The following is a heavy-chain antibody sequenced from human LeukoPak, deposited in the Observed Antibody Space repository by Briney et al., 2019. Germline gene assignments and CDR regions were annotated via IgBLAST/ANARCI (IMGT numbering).Heavy chain of an antibody. J-gene: IGHJ4*02. CDR1: GVSISSYY. Sequence: SETLSLTCTVSGVSISSYYWSWIRQPPGKGLEWIGYIYYSGSTNYNPSLKSRVTISVDTSKNQFSLKLSSVTAADTAVYYCAREGPSSGYVGYWGQGTLVTVSS. CDR2: IYYSGST. D-gene: IGHD5-12*01. CDR3: AREGPSSGYVGY. V-gene: IGHV4-59*01.